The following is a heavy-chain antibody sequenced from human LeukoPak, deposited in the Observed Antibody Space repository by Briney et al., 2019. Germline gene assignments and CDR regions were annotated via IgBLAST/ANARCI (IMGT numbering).Heavy chain of an antibody. CDR1: GLTFSSYV. CDR3: TTAVEDYYDSDGYYYFDY. Sequence: GGSLRLSCTASGLTFSSYVMSWLRQAPGKGLEWVGRIKSKTDGGTTDYAAPVKGRFTISRDDSKNTLYLQMNSLKTEDTAVYYCTTAVEDYYDSDGYYYFDYWGQGTLVTVSS. J-gene: IGHJ4*02. D-gene: IGHD3-22*01. CDR2: IKSKTDGGTT. V-gene: IGHV3-15*01.